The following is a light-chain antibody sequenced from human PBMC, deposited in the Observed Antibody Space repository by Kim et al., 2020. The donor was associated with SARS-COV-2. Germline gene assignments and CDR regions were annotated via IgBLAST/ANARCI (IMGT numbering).Light chain of an antibody. CDR1: QSVTTS. J-gene: IGKJ1*01. Sequence: EIVMTQSPATLSVSPGEGATLTCRASQSVTTSLAWYQHKPGQPPRRLIYAASTRATGIPARFSGGGSGTEFTLTISSLQSDEFALYYCQQYSTWLWKFGQGTKVDIK. CDR2: AAS. V-gene: IGKV3-15*01. CDR3: QQYSTWLWK.